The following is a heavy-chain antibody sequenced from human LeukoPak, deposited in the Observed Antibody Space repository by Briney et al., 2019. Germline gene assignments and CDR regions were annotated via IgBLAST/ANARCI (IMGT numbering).Heavy chain of an antibody. D-gene: IGHD3-10*01. V-gene: IGHV4-59*01. Sequence: SETLPLTCTVSGGSISSYYWSWIRQAPGKGLEWIGYIYYSGSTNYNPSLKSRVTISVDTSKNQFSLKLRSVTAADTAVYYCARHRRGITMVRGVHFDYWGQGTLVTVSS. CDR3: ARHRRGITMVRGVHFDY. CDR2: IYYSGST. CDR1: GGSISSYY. J-gene: IGHJ4*02.